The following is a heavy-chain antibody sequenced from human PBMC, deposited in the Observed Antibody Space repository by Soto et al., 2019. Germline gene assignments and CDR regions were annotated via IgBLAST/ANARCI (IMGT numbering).Heavy chain of an antibody. V-gene: IGHV3-7*03. CDR3: ARPLYYYDSSGYSFDY. D-gene: IGHD3-22*01. Sequence: GESLKISCAAAGFTFSSYWMSWVRQAPGKGLEWVANIKQDGSEKYYVDSVKGRFTISRDNAKNSLYLQMNSLRAEDTAVYYCARPLYYYDSSGYSFDYWGQGTLVTVSS. J-gene: IGHJ4*02. CDR2: IKQDGSEK. CDR1: GFTFSSYW.